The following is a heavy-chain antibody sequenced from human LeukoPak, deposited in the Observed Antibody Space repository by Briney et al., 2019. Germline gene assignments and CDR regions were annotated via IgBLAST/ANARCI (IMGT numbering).Heavy chain of an antibody. D-gene: IGHD2-21*02. Sequence: GGSLRLSCAASGFTFSSYSMNWVRQAPGKGLEWVSSISSSSSYIYYADSVKGRFTISRDNAKNSLYLQMNSLRAEDTAVYYCARPIVVVTPNDPDAFDIWGQGTMVTVSS. CDR1: GFTFSSYS. CDR2: ISSSSSYI. J-gene: IGHJ3*02. CDR3: ARPIVVVTPNDPDAFDI. V-gene: IGHV3-21*01.